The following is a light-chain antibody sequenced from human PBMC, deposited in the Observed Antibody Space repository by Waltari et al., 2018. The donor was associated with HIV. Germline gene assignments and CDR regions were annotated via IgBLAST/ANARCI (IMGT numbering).Light chain of an antibody. CDR2: RDD. J-gene: IGLJ3*02. CDR1: TSNIGRRS. Sequence: QSVLNQPPSASGAPGQRITISCSGSTSNIGRRSVYWYQQFPGTTPKLLIYRDDQRPSGVPDRFSGSKSGTSASLAVSGVRSEDEADYYCAVWDNSLNGRVFGGGTKLTVL. V-gene: IGLV1-47*01. CDR3: AVWDNSLNGRV.